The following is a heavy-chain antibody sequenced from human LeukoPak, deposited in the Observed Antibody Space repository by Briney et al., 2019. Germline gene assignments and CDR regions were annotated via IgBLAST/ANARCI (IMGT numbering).Heavy chain of an antibody. V-gene: IGHV4-34*01. CDR3: ARGARFGAFIAVAGTDIGVLNY. CDR2: INLCGST. Sequence: SETLSLTCAVYGGSFSGYYWSWIRQPPGNGLELIGEINLCGSTNYNPSLKSRVTISVDTSKNQFSLKLSSVTAADTAVYYCARGARFGAFIAVAGTDIGVLNYWGQGTLVTVSS. CDR1: GGSFSGYY. D-gene: IGHD6-19*01. J-gene: IGHJ4*02.